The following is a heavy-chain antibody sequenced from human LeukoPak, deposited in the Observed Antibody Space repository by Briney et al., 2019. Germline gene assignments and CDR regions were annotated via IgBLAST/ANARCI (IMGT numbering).Heavy chain of an antibody. CDR1: GGTFSSYA. Sequence: SVKVSCKASGGTFSSYAISWVRQAPGQGLEWMGGIIPIFGTANYVQKFQGRVTITADESTSTAYMELSSLRSEDTAVYYCARDFTLYSSSSDNRPTDDYWGQGTLVTVSS. D-gene: IGHD6-6*01. CDR3: ARDFTLYSSSSDNRPTDDY. J-gene: IGHJ4*02. V-gene: IGHV1-69*13. CDR2: IIPIFGTA.